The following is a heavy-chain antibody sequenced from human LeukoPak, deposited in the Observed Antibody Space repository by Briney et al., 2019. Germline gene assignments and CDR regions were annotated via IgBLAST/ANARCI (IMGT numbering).Heavy chain of an antibody. Sequence: ASVKVSCKASGYTFTGYYMHWVRQAPGQGLEWMGWINPNSGGTNYAQKFQGRVTMTRDTSISTAYMELSRLRSDDTAVYYCARARYYGSGSYYRKPYYYYMDVWGKGTTVTVSS. D-gene: IGHD3-10*01. CDR2: INPNSGGT. J-gene: IGHJ6*03. CDR3: ARARYYGSGSYYRKPYYYYMDV. CDR1: GYTFTGYY. V-gene: IGHV1-2*02.